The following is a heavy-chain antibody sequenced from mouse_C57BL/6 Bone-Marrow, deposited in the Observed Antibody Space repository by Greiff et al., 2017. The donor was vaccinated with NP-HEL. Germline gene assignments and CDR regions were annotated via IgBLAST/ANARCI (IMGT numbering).Heavy chain of an antibody. CDR1: GFTFSDYY. V-gene: IGHV5-12*01. Sequence: EVQVVESGGGLVQPGGSLKLSCAASGFTFSDYYMYWVRQTPEKRLEWVAYISNGGGSTYYPDTVKGRFTISRDNAKNTLYLQMSRLKSEDTAMYYCARHGVYGYDHAMDYWGQGTSVTVSS. CDR3: ARHGVYGYDHAMDY. CDR2: ISNGGGST. D-gene: IGHD2-2*01. J-gene: IGHJ4*01.